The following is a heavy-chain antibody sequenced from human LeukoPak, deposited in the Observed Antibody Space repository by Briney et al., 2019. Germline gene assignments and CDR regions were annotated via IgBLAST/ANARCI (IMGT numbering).Heavy chain of an antibody. V-gene: IGHV1-18*01. J-gene: IGHJ6*03. CDR1: GYTFTSYG. D-gene: IGHD1-20*01. CDR2: ISAYNGNT. Sequence: GASVKVSCKASGYTFTSYGISWVRQAPGQGLEWMGWISAYNGNTNYAQKLQGRVTMTTDTSTSTAYMELRSLRSDDTAAYYCARVITGINYYYYYMDVWGKGTTVTVSS. CDR3: ARVITGINYYYYYMDV.